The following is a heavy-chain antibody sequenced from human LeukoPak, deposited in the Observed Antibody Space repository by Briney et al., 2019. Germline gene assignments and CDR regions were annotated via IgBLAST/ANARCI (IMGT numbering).Heavy chain of an antibody. Sequence: GGSLRLSCAASGFTFSSYAMHWVRQAPGKGLEWVAVISYDGSNKYYADSVKGRFTISRDNSKNTLYLQMNSLRAEDTAVYYCARMEGYSPSPAIDYWGQGTLVTVSS. CDR3: ARMEGYSPSPAIDY. CDR2: ISYDGSNK. CDR1: GFTFSSYA. V-gene: IGHV3-30-3*01. D-gene: IGHD1-26*01. J-gene: IGHJ4*02.